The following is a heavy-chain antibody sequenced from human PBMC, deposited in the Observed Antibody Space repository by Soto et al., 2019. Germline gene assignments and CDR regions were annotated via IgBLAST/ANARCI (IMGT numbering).Heavy chain of an antibody. CDR2: IYHSGST. CDR1: SGSISSSNW. J-gene: IGHJ5*02. V-gene: IGHV4-4*02. CDR3: ARVAYRDSFTAPRYLFAP. Sequence: SETLSLTCAVSSGSISSSNWWSWVRQPPGKGLEWIGEIYHSGSTNYNPSLKSRVTISVDKSKNQFSLKLSSVTAADTAVYYCARVAYRDSFTAPRYLFAPWGQRTLVIVSS. D-gene: IGHD2-21*01.